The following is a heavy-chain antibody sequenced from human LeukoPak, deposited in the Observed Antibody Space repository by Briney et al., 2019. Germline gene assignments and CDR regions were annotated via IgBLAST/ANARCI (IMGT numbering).Heavy chain of an antibody. J-gene: IGHJ4*02. V-gene: IGHV2-5*02. CDR3: ARTLVDYVWGSYRYTGFDY. D-gene: IGHD3-16*02. Sequence: SGPTLVKPTQTLTLTCTFSGFSLSTSGVGVGWIRQPPGKALEWLEPIYWDDDKRYSPSLKSRLTITKDTSKTQVVLTMTNMDPVDTATYYCARTLVDYVWGSYRYTGFDYWGQGTLVTVSS. CDR1: GFSLSTSGVG. CDR2: IYWDDDK.